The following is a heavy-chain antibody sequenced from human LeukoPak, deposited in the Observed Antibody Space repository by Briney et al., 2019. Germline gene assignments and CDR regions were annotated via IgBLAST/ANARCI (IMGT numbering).Heavy chain of an antibody. V-gene: IGHV4-4*02. CDR1: GVSITDNW. CDR2: ILHTGPT. J-gene: IGHJ4*02. Sequence: SETLSLTCAVSGVSITDNWWSWVRQPPGKGLEWIGEILHTGPTNYNPSLKSRVTISVDTSKNQFSLKLSSVTAADTAVYYCARLQYSSGWPHFDYWGQGNLVTVSS. CDR3: ARLQYSSGWPHFDY. D-gene: IGHD6-19*01.